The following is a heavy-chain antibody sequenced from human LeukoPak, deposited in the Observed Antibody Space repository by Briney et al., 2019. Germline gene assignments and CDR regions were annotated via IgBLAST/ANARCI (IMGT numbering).Heavy chain of an antibody. CDR3: ASVFWYSSSRSFDY. CDR2: INPNSGGT. V-gene: IGHV1-2*02. J-gene: IGHJ4*02. Sequence: ASVKVSCTASGYTFTGYYMHWVRQAPGQGRDWMGWINPNSGGTNYAQKFQGRVTMTRDTSISTAYMELSRLRSDDTAVYYCASVFWYSSSRSFDYWGQGTLVTVSS. CDR1: GYTFTGYY. D-gene: IGHD6-13*01.